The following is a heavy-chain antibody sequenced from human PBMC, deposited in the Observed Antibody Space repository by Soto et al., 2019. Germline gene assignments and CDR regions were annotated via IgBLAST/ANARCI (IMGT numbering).Heavy chain of an antibody. Sequence: SETLSLTCAVYCVSFSGYYWSWIRQPPGKGLEWIGEINHRGSANYNPSLKSRVNISVDTSKNQFSLKLSSVTAADTAVYYCARGSKRGVTMVRGVISRVRAAGMDVWGQGTTVT. J-gene: IGHJ6*02. CDR3: ARGSKRGVTMVRGVISRVRAAGMDV. CDR2: INHRGSA. D-gene: IGHD3-10*01. CDR1: CVSFSGYY. V-gene: IGHV4-34*01.